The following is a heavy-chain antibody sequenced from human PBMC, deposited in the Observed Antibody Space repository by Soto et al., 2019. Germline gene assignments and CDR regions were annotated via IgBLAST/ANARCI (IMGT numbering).Heavy chain of an antibody. CDR3: ATDPGGYSYGSLDY. CDR2: FDPEDGET. J-gene: IGHJ4*02. D-gene: IGHD5-18*01. V-gene: IGHV1-24*01. CDR1: GYTLTELS. Sequence: ASVKGSCKVSGYTLTELSMHWVRQAPGKGLEWMGGFDPEDGETIYAQKFQGRVTMTEDTSTDTAYMELSSLRSEDTTVYYCATDPGGYSYGSLDYWGQGTLVTVSS.